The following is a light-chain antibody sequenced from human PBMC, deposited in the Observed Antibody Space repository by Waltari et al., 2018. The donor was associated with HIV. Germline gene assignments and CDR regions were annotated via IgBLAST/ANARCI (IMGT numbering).Light chain of an antibody. CDR1: NIGRKS. J-gene: IGLJ2*01. CDR3: QVWDSSSDVV. Sequence: SYVLTQPPSVSVAPGQTARFTCGGNNIGRKSVHCSQQKPGPAPLMVLFDDSDRPSGIPGRFSGSNSGNTATLTISRVEAGDEADYYCQVWDSSSDVVFGGGTKLTVL. CDR2: DDS. V-gene: IGLV3-21*02.